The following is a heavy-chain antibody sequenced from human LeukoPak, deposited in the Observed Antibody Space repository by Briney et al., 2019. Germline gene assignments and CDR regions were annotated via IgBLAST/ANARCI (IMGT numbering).Heavy chain of an antibody. J-gene: IGHJ3*02. V-gene: IGHV4-61*02. D-gene: IGHD1-14*01. CDR1: GGSISSGSYY. Sequence: PSETLSLTCTVSGGSISSGSYYWSWIRQPAGKGLEWIGRIYTSGSTNYNPSLKSRVTISVDTSKNQFSLKLSSVTAADTAVYYCARVMSKENQDAFDIWGQGTMVTVSS. CDR3: ARVMSKENQDAFDI. CDR2: IYTSGST.